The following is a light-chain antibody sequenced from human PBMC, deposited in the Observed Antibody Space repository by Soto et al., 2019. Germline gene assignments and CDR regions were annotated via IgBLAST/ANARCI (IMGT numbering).Light chain of an antibody. CDR3: QKYNNWPFT. CDR2: GAS. Sequence: EIVMTQSPATLSVSPGERATLSCRASQSVSSNLAWYQQKPGQAPRLLIYGASTRATGIPARFSGSGSGTEFTLTISSLQSEDFAVYYGQKYNNWPFTFGGGTKVEIK. CDR1: QSVSSN. J-gene: IGKJ4*01. V-gene: IGKV3-15*01.